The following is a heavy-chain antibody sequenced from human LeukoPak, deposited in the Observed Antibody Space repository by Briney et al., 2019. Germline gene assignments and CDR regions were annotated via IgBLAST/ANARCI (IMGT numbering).Heavy chain of an antibody. CDR3: ARAAGHDYVWGSYRALNDY. J-gene: IGHJ4*02. CDR1: GYTFTSYG. Sequence: ASVKVSCKASGYTFTSYGISWGRQAPGQGLEWMGWISAYNGNTNYAQKLQGRVTMTTDTSTSTAYMELRSLRPDDTAVYYCARAAGHDYVWGSYRALNDYWGQGTLVTVSS. V-gene: IGHV1-18*01. D-gene: IGHD3-16*02. CDR2: ISAYNGNT.